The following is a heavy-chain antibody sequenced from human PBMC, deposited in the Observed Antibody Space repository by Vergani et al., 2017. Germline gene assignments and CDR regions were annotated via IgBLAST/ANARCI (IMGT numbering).Heavy chain of an antibody. Sequence: QVQLVESGGGVVQPGRSLRLSCAASGFTFSSYAMHWVRQAPGKGLEWVAVISYDGSNKYYADSVKGRFTISRDNSKNTLYLQMNSLRAEDTAVYYCARDGNSGSYVRRGYYYYYYYMDVWGKGTTVTVSS. CDR2: ISYDGSNK. V-gene: IGHV3-30*04. D-gene: IGHD1-26*01. CDR1: GFTFSSYA. CDR3: ARDGNSGSYVRRGYYYYYYYMDV. J-gene: IGHJ6*03.